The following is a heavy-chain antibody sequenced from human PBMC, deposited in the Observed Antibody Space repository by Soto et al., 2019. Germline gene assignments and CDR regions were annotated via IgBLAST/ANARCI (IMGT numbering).Heavy chain of an antibody. D-gene: IGHD3-10*01. Sequence: SETLSLTCTVSGGSISSYYWSWIRQPPGKGQEWIGYIYYSGSTNYNPSLKSRVTISVDTSKNQFSLKLSSVTAADTAVYYCAIHPNGGRRGSGSYYLLYYFDYRGHGTLVTV. J-gene: IGHJ4*01. CDR1: GGSISSYY. CDR2: IYYSGST. CDR3: AIHPNGGRRGSGSYYLLYYFDY. V-gene: IGHV4-59*08.